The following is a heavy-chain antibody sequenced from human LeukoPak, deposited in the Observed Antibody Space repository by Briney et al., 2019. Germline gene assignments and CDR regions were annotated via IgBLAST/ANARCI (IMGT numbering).Heavy chain of an antibody. Sequence: GGSLRLSCAASGFTFCSYALSWVRQAPGKGLEWVSAISGSGGSTYYADSVKGRFTISRDNSKNTLYLQMNSLRAEDTAVYYCAKVMTQTIVRGVPPSDYWGQGTLVTVSS. V-gene: IGHV3-23*01. D-gene: IGHD3-10*01. CDR1: GFTFCSYA. CDR3: AKVMTQTIVRGVPPSDY. J-gene: IGHJ4*02. CDR2: ISGSGGST.